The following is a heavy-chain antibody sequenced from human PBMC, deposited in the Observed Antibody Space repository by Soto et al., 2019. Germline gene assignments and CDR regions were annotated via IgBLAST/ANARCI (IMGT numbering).Heavy chain of an antibody. Sequence: GGSLRLSCAASGFTFDDYTMHWVRQAPGKGLEWVSLISWDGGSTYYADSVKGRFTISRDNSKNSLYLQMNSLRTEDTALYYCAKDDGYNFASDYWGQGTLVTVSS. CDR1: GFTFDDYT. CDR3: AKDDGYNFASDY. V-gene: IGHV3-43*01. D-gene: IGHD5-12*01. CDR2: ISWDGGST. J-gene: IGHJ4*02.